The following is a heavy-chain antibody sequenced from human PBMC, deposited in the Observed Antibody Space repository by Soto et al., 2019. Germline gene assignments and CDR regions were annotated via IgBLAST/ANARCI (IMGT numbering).Heavy chain of an antibody. Sequence: GSLRLSCAASGVTVSSNYMSWVRQAPGKGLEWVSVIYSGGTTDYAAPVKGRITISRDHSKDTLYLQMNSLKTEDTAVYYCTTGLSNGYYNFDYWGQGTPVTVSS. D-gene: IGHD3-22*01. J-gene: IGHJ4*02. V-gene: IGHV3-66*01. CDR2: IYSGGTT. CDR1: GVTVSSNY. CDR3: TTGLSNGYYNFDY.